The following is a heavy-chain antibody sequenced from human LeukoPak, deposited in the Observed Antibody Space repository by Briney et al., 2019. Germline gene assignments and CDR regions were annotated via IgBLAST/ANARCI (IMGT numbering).Heavy chain of an antibody. CDR3: ARSLAARRGMFTFDP. D-gene: IGHD6-25*01. CDR2: IYYSGST. J-gene: IGHJ5*02. Sequence: PSETLSLTCTVSGGSISSYYWSWIRQPPGKGLEWIGYIYYSGSTNYKPSLKSRVSISVDTSKNQFSLKLSSVTAADTAVYYCARSLAARRGMFTFDPWGQGTLVTVSS. CDR1: GGSISSYY. V-gene: IGHV4-59*01.